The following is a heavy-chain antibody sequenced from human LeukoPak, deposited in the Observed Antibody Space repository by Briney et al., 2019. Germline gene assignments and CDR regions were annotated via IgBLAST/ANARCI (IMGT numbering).Heavy chain of an antibody. J-gene: IGHJ5*02. D-gene: IGHD6-19*01. Sequence: GGSLRLSCAASGFTFSDYGMHWVRQDPGKGLEWVAVIAHDASVAYYADWVKGRFTISRDNSRNTLYLQMNSLRAEDTAVYYCAREPAPYSSGWYFPDDHWGQEALVTVSS. CDR1: GFTFSDYG. CDR2: IAHDASVA. V-gene: IGHV3-30*03. CDR3: AREPAPYSSGWYFPDDH.